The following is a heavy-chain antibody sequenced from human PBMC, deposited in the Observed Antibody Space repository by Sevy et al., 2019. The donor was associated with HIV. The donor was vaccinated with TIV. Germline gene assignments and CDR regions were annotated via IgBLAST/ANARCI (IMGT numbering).Heavy chain of an antibody. CDR2: ISAYNGNT. V-gene: IGHV1-18*04. D-gene: IGHD6-19*01. CDR1: GYTFTSYG. CDR3: ARDILAVAGPRSLFDY. Sequence: ASVEVSCKASGYTFTSYGISWVRQAPGQGLEWMGWISAYNGNTNYAQKLQGRVTMTTDTSTSIAYMELRSLRSDDTAVYYCARDILAVAGPRSLFDYWGQGTLVTVSS. J-gene: IGHJ4*02.